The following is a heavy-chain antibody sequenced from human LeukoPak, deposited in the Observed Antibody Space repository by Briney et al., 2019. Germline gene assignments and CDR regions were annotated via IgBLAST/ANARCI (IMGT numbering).Heavy chain of an antibody. CDR1: GFTFTNYW. Sequence: GGSLRLSCAASGFTFTNYWMHWVRQAPGKGLVWVSRMNSDGSSSSYADSVKGRFTNSRDNAKNTLYLQMNSLRAEDTAVYYCARGPDYGGPLRGQGTLVTVSP. J-gene: IGHJ4*02. V-gene: IGHV3-74*01. CDR3: ARGPDYGGPL. CDR2: MNSDGSSS. D-gene: IGHD4-23*01.